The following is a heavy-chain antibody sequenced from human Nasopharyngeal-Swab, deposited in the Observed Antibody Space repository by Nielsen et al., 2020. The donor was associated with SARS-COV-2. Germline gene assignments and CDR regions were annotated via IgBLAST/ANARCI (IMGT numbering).Heavy chain of an antibody. D-gene: IGHD2-8*01. V-gene: IGHV4-59*01. J-gene: IGHJ5*02. CDR3: ARVVMVYAIYWFDP. CDR2: IYYSGST. Sequence: WIRQPPGKGLEWIGYIYYSGSTNYNPSLKSRVTISVDTSKNQFSLKLSSVTAAGTAVYYCARVVMVYAIYWFDPRGQGTLVTVSS.